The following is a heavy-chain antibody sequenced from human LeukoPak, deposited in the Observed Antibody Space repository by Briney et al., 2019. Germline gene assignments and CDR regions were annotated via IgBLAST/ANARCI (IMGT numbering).Heavy chain of an antibody. CDR2: INAGNGNT. V-gene: IGHV1-3*01. CDR1: GYTFTSYA. Sequence: ASVKVSCKASGYTFTSYAMHWVRQAPGQRLEWMGWINAGNGNTKYSQEFQGRVTMTRDTSISTAYMELSRLRSDDTAVYYCAREDDFWSAYRPFDYWGQGTLVTVSS. J-gene: IGHJ4*02. CDR3: AREDDFWSAYRPFDY. D-gene: IGHD3-3*01.